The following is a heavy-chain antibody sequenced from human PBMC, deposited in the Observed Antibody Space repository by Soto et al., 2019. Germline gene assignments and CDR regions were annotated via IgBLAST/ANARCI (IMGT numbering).Heavy chain of an antibody. Sequence: EVQLLESGGGLVQPGGSLRLSCAASGFTFSFCAMNWVRQAPGKGLEWVSSTRGSGGDTYYADSVRGRFTISRDNSKNTLYLQMNSRRGEDTAVYYCVKGHSHSYYYFDYWGQGTLVTVSS. J-gene: IGHJ4*02. CDR2: TRGSGGDT. CDR3: VKGHSHSYYYFDY. V-gene: IGHV3-23*01. CDR1: GFTFSFCA. D-gene: IGHD1-26*01.